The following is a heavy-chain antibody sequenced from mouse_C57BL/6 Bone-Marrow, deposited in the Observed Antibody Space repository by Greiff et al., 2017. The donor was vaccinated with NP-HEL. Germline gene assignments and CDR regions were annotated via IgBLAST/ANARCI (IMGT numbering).Heavy chain of an antibody. CDR3: TREDSSGYWFAY. Sequence: VPLQQSGTVLARPGALVKIFLKTSCYTFTSYWIHRVKPRPGQGPEWVGAIYPGNSDTSHNQKFKGKAKLTAVTSASTAYMELSSLTNEDSAVYYCTREDSSGYWFAYWGQGTLVTVSA. V-gene: IGHV1-5*01. CDR1: CYTFTSYW. J-gene: IGHJ3*01. D-gene: IGHD3-2*02. CDR2: IYPGNSDT.